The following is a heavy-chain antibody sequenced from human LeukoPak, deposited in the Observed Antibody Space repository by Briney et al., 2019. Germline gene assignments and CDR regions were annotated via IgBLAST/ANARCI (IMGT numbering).Heavy chain of an antibody. J-gene: IGHJ6*02. D-gene: IGHD3-22*01. CDR3: ARGNYYDSSGYRSGYYYGMDV. CDR2: ISGSGGST. CDR1: GFTFSSYA. Sequence: GGSLRLSCAASGFTFSSYAMHWVRQAPGKGLEWVSAISGSGGSTYYADSVKGRFTISRDNSKNTLYLQMNSLRAEDTAVYYCARGNYYDSSGYRSGYYYGMDVWGQGTTVTVSS. V-gene: IGHV3-23*01.